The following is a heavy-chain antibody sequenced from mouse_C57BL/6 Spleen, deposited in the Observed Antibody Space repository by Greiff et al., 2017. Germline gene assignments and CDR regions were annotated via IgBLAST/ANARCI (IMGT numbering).Heavy chain of an antibody. V-gene: IGHV1-26*01. CDR2: INPNNGGT. Sequence: VQLQQSGPELVKPGASVKISCKASGYTFTDYYMNWVKQSHGQSLEWIGDINPNNGGTSYNQKFKGKATLTVDKSSSTAYMELRSLTAEDSAVYYCARGDYFGCRGQGTTLTVSS. CDR1: GYTFTDYY. J-gene: IGHJ2*01. CDR3: ARGDYFGC.